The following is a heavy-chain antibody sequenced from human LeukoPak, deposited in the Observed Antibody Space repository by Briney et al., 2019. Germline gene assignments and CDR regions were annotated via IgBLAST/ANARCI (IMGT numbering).Heavy chain of an antibody. J-gene: IGHJ6*03. Sequence: ASVKVSCKASGYTFTGYYMHWVRQAPGQGLEWMGVINPSGGRTSYAQRLQARVTMTRDMSTTTVYMELSSLRSEDTAVYYCARAPGEGGYDSEYMDVWGKGTTVTVSS. D-gene: IGHD5-12*01. V-gene: IGHV1-46*01. CDR1: GYTFTGYY. CDR2: INPSGGRT. CDR3: ARAPGEGGYDSEYMDV.